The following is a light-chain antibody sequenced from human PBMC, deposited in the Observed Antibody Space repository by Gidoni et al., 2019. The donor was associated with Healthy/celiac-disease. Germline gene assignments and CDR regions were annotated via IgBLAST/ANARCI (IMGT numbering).Light chain of an antibody. CDR2: GAS. V-gene: IGKV3-20*01. CDR3: QQYGSSPRLT. Sequence: EIVLTQSPGTLSVSPGERATLSCRASQSVSSNYLAWYQQKPGQAPRLLIYGASSRATGIPDRFSGSGSGTDFTLTISRLEAEDFAVYYCQQYGSSPRLTFGGGTKVEIK. J-gene: IGKJ4*01. CDR1: QSVSSNY.